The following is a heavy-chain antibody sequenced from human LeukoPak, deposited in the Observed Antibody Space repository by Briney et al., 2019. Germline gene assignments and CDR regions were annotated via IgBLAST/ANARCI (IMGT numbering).Heavy chain of an antibody. D-gene: IGHD6-19*01. J-gene: IGHJ6*03. V-gene: IGHV3-30*18. CDR3: AKDWVAGRSIKYYYMDV. CDR2: ISYDGSNK. CDR1: GFTFSSYG. Sequence: QPGRSLRLSCAASGFTFSSYGMHWVRQAPGKGLEWVAVISYDGSNKYYADSLEGRFTISRDNSKNTLFLQMNSLRSEDTAVYYCAKDWVAGRSIKYYYMDVWGKGTTVTVSS.